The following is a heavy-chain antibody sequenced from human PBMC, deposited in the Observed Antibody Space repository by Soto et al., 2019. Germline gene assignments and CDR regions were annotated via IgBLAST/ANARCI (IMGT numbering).Heavy chain of an antibody. CDR2: IYYSGST. CDR1: GGSISSYY. Sequence: QVQLQESGPGLVKPPETLSLTCTVSGGSISSYYWSWIRQPPGKGLEWIGYIYYSGSTNYNPSLKSRVTISVDTSKNQFSLKLSSVTAADTAVYYCARQFYYYYGMDVWGQGTTVTVSS. V-gene: IGHV4-59*08. CDR3: ARQFYYYYGMDV. J-gene: IGHJ6*02.